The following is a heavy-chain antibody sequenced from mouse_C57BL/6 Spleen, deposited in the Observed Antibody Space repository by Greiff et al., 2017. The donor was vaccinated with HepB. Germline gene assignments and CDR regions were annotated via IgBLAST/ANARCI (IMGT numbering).Heavy chain of an antibody. CDR1: GYTFTSYW. CDR3: ARGGYDGYY. D-gene: IGHD2-3*01. CDR2: IDPSDSYT. V-gene: IGHV1-50*01. J-gene: IGHJ2*01. Sequence: VQLQQPGAELVKPGASVKLSCKASGYTFTSYWMQWVKQRPGQGLEWIGEIDPSDSYTNYNQKFKGKATLTVDTSSSTAYMQLSSLTSEDSAVYYCARGGYDGYYWGQGTTLTVSS.